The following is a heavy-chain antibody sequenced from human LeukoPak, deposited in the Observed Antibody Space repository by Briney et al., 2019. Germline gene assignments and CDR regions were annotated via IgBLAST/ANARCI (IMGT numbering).Heavy chain of an antibody. V-gene: IGHV4-39*01. CDR2: IYYSGST. Sequence: SETLSLTCTVSGGSISSSSYYWGWIRQPPGKGLEWIGSIYYSGSTYYNPSLKSRVTISVDTSKNQFSLKLSSVTAADTAVYYCARHPIAGAFDIWGQGTMVTVSS. J-gene: IGHJ3*02. D-gene: IGHD6-13*01. CDR3: ARHPIAGAFDI. CDR1: GGSISSSSYY.